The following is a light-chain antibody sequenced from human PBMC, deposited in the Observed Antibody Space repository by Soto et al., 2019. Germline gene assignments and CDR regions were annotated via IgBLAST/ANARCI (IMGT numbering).Light chain of an antibody. CDR1: QRVSSY. J-gene: IGKJ3*01. CDR2: DAS. V-gene: IGKV3-11*01. CDR3: QQLSNWPPIFT. Sequence: EIVLTQSPATLSLSPGERATLSCRASQRVSSYLAWYQQKPGQAPRLLIYDASNRATGIPARFSGSGSGTDFTLTISSLEPEDFAVYYCQQLSNWPPIFTFGPGTKVDIK.